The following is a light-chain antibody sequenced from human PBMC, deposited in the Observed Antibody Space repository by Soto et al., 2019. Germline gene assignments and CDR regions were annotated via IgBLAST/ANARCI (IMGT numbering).Light chain of an antibody. CDR3: QERNNWPRT. V-gene: IGKV3-11*01. CDR2: DAS. J-gene: IGKJ1*01. CDR1: QSVASS. Sequence: EIVLTQSPATLSLPPGERATLSCRASQSVASSFAWYQQRPGQAPRLLSSDASKRATGLPDRVGGSGSGTYFTLTISSLEPEDFAVYYCQERNNWPRTFSQGTRVYIK.